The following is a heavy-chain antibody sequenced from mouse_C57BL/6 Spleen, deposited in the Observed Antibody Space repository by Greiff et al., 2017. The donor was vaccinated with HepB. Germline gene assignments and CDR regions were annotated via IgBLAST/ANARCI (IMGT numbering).Heavy chain of an antibody. CDR1: GYTFTSYW. D-gene: IGHD1-1*01. Sequence: QVQLKQPGAELVKPGASVKVSCKASGYTFTSYWMHWVKQRPGQGLEWIGRIHPSDSDTNYNQKFKGKATLTVDKSSSTAYMQLSSLTSEDSAVYYCAINPLTTVVAGDYWGQGTTLTVSS. J-gene: IGHJ2*01. CDR3: AINPLTTVVAGDY. V-gene: IGHV1-74*01. CDR2: IHPSDSDT.